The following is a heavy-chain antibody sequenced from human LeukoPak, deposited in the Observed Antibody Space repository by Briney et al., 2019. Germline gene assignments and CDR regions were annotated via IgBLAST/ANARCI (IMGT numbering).Heavy chain of an antibody. V-gene: IGHV3-9*01. CDR3: AKAHTGYSSGWYGAPFNY. D-gene: IGHD6-19*01. Sequence: GRSLRISCVASGFTFDDYAMHWVRQAPGKGLEWVSGISWNSGSIGYANSVKGRFTISRDNAKNSLYLQMNSLRAEDTALYYCAKAHTGYSSGWYGAPFNYWGQGTLVTVSS. J-gene: IGHJ4*02. CDR2: ISWNSGSI. CDR1: GFTFDDYA.